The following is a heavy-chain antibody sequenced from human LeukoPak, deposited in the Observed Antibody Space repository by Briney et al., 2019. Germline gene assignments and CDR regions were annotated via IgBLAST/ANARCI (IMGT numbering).Heavy chain of an antibody. CDR3: ARGRRDYDFWSGPYYFDY. CDR1: GGSFSGYY. CDR2: INHSGST. D-gene: IGHD3-3*01. V-gene: IGHV4-34*01. J-gene: IGHJ4*02. Sequence: SETLSLTCADYGGSFSGYYWSWIRQPPGKGLEWIGEINHSGSTNYNPSLKSRVTISVDTSKNQFSLKLSSVTAADTAVYYCARGRRDYDFWSGPYYFDYWGQGTLVTVSS.